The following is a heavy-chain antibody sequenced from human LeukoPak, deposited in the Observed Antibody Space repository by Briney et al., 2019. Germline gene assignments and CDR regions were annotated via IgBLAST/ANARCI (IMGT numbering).Heavy chain of an antibody. CDR1: GFTFSSYA. CDR3: AKASGGIGELFY. CDR2: ISGSGGST. V-gene: IGHV3-23*01. J-gene: IGHJ4*02. D-gene: IGHD3-10*01. Sequence: GSLRLSCAASGFTFSSYAMSWVRQAPGKGLEWVSAISGSGGSTYCADSVKGRFTISRDNSKNTVYLQMNSLRAEDTAVYYCAKASGGIGELFYWGQGTLVTVSS.